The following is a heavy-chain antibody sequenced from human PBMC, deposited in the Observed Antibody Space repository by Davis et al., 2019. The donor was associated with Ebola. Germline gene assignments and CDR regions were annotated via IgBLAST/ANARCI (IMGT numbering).Heavy chain of an antibody. J-gene: IGHJ6*02. CDR2: IYSSGST. CDR1: GGSISSHY. D-gene: IGHD1-1*01. Sequence: MPSETLSLTCTVSGGSISSHYWSWLRQPPGKGLEWIGYIYSSGSTKYHPSLTSRVTVSLDTSRNQFSLRLTPVTSADTATYYCARGTYTTGRDYYSYYVMDVWGQGTTVTVSS. V-gene: IGHV4-59*11. CDR3: ARGTYTTGRDYYSYYVMDV.